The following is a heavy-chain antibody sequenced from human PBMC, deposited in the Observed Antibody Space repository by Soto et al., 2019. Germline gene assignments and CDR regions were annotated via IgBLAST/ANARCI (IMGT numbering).Heavy chain of an antibody. Sequence: QVQLVHSGAEVKNPGASVKVSCKASGYTFTRYGIGWARQAPGQGLEWMGWINTYNGNTNYAQNVQGRVTLTTDTTTSTADMELRSLRSNDTSIYYCAMVDVYVTPSPQDVWGQGATVIVSS. J-gene: IGHJ6*02. CDR1: GYTFTRYG. CDR3: AMVDVYVTPSPQDV. CDR2: INTYNGNT. V-gene: IGHV1-18*01. D-gene: IGHD3-16*01.